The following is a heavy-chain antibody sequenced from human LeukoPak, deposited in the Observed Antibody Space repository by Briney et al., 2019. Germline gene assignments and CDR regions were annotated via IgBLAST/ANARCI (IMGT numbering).Heavy chain of an antibody. CDR1: GFTVSSNY. D-gene: IGHD5-24*01. CDR2: IYSGGST. CDR3: ARWSRDGYNYAFDI. J-gene: IGHJ3*02. Sequence: GGSLRLSCAASGFTVSSNYMSWVRQAPGKGLEWVSVIYSGGSTYYADSVKGRFTISRDNSKNTLYLQMNSLRAEDTAVYYCARWSRDGYNYAFDIWGQGTMVTVSS. V-gene: IGHV3-53*01.